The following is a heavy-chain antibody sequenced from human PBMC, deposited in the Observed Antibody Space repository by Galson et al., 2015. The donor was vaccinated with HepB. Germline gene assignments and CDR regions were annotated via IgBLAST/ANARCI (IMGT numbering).Heavy chain of an antibody. Sequence: SVKVSCKASGGTFSSYTISWVRQAPGQGLEWMGRIIPILGIANYAQKFQGRVTITADKSTSTAYMELSSLRSEDTAVYYCARGDQLLERDDAFDIWGQGTMVTVSS. CDR2: IIPILGIA. CDR3: ARGDQLLERDDAFDI. V-gene: IGHV1-69*02. CDR1: GGTFSSYT. D-gene: IGHD1-1*01. J-gene: IGHJ3*02.